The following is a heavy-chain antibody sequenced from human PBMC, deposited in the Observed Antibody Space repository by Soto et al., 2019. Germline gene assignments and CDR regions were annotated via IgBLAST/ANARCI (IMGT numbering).Heavy chain of an antibody. CDR2: ISSSGSTI. D-gene: IGHD3-3*01. Sequence: GSLRLSCAASGFTFSSYEMNWVRRAPGKGLEWVSYISSSGSTIYYADSVKGRFTIPRDNAKNSLYLQMNSLRAEDTVVYYCARGNGGYDFWSGSYYYGMDVWGQGTTVTVSS. V-gene: IGHV3-48*03. CDR3: ARGNGGYDFWSGSYYYGMDV. CDR1: GFTFSSYE. J-gene: IGHJ6*02.